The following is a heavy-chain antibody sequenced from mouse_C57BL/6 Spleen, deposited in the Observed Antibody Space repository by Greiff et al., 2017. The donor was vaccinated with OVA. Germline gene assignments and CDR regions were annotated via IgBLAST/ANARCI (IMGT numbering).Heavy chain of an antibody. CDR1: GFTFSDYY. Sequence: EVKVVESEGGLVQPGSSMKLSCTASGFTFSDYYMAWVRQVPEKGLEWVANINYDGSSTYYLDSLTSRFIISRDNAKNILYLQMSSLKSEDTATYYCAREYYGSSLFFDYWGQGTTLTVSS. CDR2: INYDGSST. CDR3: AREYYGSSLFFDY. J-gene: IGHJ2*01. V-gene: IGHV5-16*01. D-gene: IGHD1-1*01.